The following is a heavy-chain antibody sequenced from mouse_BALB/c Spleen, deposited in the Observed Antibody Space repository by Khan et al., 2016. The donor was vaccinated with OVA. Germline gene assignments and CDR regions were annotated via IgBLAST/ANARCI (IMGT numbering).Heavy chain of an antibody. V-gene: IGHV1-76*01. J-gene: IGHJ2*01. CDR2: IYPGTDNT. Sequence: QVQLKQSGAELVKPGASVKLSCKTSGYIFTSYWIPWVNQRPGQDLEWIARIYPGTDNTYYSEKFKDKATLSADKSSSTAYMQLSSLKSEDSAVYFCAREEALYYFGFWGQGATLTVSA. D-gene: IGHD3-2*02. CDR1: GYIFTSYW. CDR3: AREEALYYFGF.